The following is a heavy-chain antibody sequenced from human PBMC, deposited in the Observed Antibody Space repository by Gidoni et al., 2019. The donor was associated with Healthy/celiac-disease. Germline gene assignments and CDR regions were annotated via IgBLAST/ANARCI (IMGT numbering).Heavy chain of an antibody. V-gene: IGHV4-31*02. J-gene: IGHJ6*02. Sequence: GYYWSWIRQHPGKGLEWIGYIYYSGSTYYNPSLKSRVTISVDTSKNQFSLKLSSVTAADTAVYYCAREAIAAGPRGMDVWGQGTTVTVSS. CDR2: IYYSGST. CDR3: AREAIAAGPRGMDV. D-gene: IGHD2-2*01. CDR1: GYY.